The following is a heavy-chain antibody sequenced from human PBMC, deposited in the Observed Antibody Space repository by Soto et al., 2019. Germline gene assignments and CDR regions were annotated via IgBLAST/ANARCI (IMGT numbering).Heavy chain of an antibody. CDR1: GFTFSDYY. Sequence: QVQLVESGGGLVKPGGSLRLSCAASGFTFSDYYMSWIRQAPGKGLEWVSYISSSSSYTNYADSVKGRFTIPRDNAKNSLYLQMNSLRAEDTAVYYCARGGYSGYKYDAFDIWGQGTMVTVSS. J-gene: IGHJ3*02. V-gene: IGHV3-11*06. CDR2: ISSSSSYT. D-gene: IGHD5-12*01. CDR3: ARGGYSGYKYDAFDI.